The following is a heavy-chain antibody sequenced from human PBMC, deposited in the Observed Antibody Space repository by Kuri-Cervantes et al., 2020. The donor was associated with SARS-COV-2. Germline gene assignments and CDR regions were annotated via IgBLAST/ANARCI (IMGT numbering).Heavy chain of an antibody. V-gene: IGHV4-34*01. CDR1: GGSLNNFY. CDR3: ARESSSSWYWFDP. J-gene: IGHJ5*02. D-gene: IGHD6-13*01. CDR2: LDHSGKA. Sequence: SQTLSLTCAVYGGSLNNFYWSWIRQSPGKGPEWIGELDHSGKANYNPSLKSRVTISVDTSKNQFSLKLSSVTAADTAVYYCARESSSSWYWFDPWGQGTLVTVSS.